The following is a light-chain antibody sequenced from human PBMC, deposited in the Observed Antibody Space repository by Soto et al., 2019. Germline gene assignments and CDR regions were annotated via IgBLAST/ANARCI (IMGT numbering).Light chain of an antibody. Sequence: DVVMTQSPLFLPVTLGQPASISCRSSESLVYSDGNTYLNWFQLRPGQSPRRLIYKVSNRVSGVPDRFSGDWSGTDFTLKSSRVEAEEVGLYYCMQGHGWPVTFGGGTRVEIK. V-gene: IGKV2-30*01. CDR2: KVS. CDR1: ESLVYSDGNTY. J-gene: IGKJ4*01. CDR3: MQGHGWPVT.